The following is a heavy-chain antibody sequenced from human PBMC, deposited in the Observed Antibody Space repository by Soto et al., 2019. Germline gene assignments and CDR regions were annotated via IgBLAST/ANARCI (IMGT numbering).Heavy chain of an antibody. Sequence: EVQLLESGGGLVQPGGSLRLSCAASGFTFSSYAMSWVRQAPGKGLEWVSAISGSGGSTYYADSVKGRFTISRDNSKNTLYLQMNSLRAEDTAVYYCAKEAGRTIVAVVAAHFDYWGQGTLVTVSS. CDR1: GFTFSSYA. D-gene: IGHD2-15*01. V-gene: IGHV3-23*01. J-gene: IGHJ4*02. CDR2: ISGSGGST. CDR3: AKEAGRTIVAVVAAHFDY.